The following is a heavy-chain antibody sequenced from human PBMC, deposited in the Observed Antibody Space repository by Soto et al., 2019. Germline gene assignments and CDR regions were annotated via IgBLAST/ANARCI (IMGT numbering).Heavy chain of an antibody. Sequence: GGSLRLSCAASGFTFSSYAMSWVRQAPGKGLEWVLAISVSGGSTYYADSVKGRFTISRDNSKNTLYLQMNSLRAEDTAVYYCAKDRSIGYCTNGVCLADEHWGQGTLVTVSS. J-gene: IGHJ4*02. D-gene: IGHD2-8*01. V-gene: IGHV3-23*01. CDR1: GFTFSSYA. CDR3: AKDRSIGYCTNGVCLADEH. CDR2: ISVSGGST.